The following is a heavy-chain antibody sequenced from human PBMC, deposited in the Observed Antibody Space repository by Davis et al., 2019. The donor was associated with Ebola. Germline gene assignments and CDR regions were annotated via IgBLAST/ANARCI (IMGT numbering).Heavy chain of an antibody. CDR2: IFTGDSDT. CDR3: ATLRRTITGMDDGFDI. J-gene: IGHJ3*02. D-gene: IGHD1-20*01. Sequence: PGGSLRLSCRGSGYTFSIYWIAWVRQMPGKGLEWMGIIFTGDSDTRYRPSFRGQVTISADKSFKTAFLQWSSLKASDTARYYCATLRRTITGMDDGFDIWGQGTMVTVSS. V-gene: IGHV5-51*01. CDR1: GYTFSIYW.